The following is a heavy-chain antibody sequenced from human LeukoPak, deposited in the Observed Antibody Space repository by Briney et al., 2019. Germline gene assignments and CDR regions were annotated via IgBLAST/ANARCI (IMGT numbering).Heavy chain of an antibody. CDR3: ARGRMGPTPYHFDY. CDR2: IYYSGIT. D-gene: IGHD1-26*01. J-gene: IGHJ4*02. Sequence: SETLSLTCTVSGGSISSYYWSWIRQPPGKGLEWIGYIYYSGITNYNPSLKSRVTISVDTSKDQFSLRLSSVTAADTAVYYCARGRMGPTPYHFDYWGQGTLVTVSS. CDR1: GGSISSYY. V-gene: IGHV4-59*01.